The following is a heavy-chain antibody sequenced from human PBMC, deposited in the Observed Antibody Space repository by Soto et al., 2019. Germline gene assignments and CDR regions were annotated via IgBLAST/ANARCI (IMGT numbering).Heavy chain of an antibody. CDR1: GYTFTSYG. CDR2: ISAYNGNT. Sequence: ASVKVSCKASGYTFTSYGISWVRQAPGQGLEWMGWISAYNGNTNYAQKLQGRVTMTTDTSTSTAYMELRSLRSDDTAVYYCARDFDYIWGSYRLASDYWGQGTLVTVSS. CDR3: ARDFDYIWGSYRLASDY. J-gene: IGHJ4*02. D-gene: IGHD3-16*02. V-gene: IGHV1-18*01.